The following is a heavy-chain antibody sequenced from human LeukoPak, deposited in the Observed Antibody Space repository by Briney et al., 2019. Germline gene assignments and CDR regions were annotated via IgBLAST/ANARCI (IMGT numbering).Heavy chain of an antibody. D-gene: IGHD3-10*01. CDR1: GFTFSSYS. CDR2: ISSSSSYI. CDR3: ARDDSTMVRGVTPFDY. V-gene: IGHV3-21*01. J-gene: IGHJ4*02. Sequence: PGGSLRLSCAASGFTFSSYSMNWVRQAPGKGLEWVSSISSSSSYIYYADSVKGRFTISRDNAKNSLYLQMNSLRAEDTAVYYCARDDSTMVRGVTPFDYWGQGTLVTVSS.